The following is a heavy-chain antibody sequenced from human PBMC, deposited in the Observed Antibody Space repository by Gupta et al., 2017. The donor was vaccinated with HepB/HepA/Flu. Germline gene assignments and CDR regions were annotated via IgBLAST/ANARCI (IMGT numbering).Heavy chain of an antibody. CDR2: ILPLSGET. Sequence: QVQLVQSGTEVKKPGSSVKVSCKASEGTFKSYAINWVRQAPGQGLEWMGGILPLSGETSYTQKFQDRATITADRSTSTAYVDLRNLRFEDTADYYCVTFDRAGIDFWGQGTLVSVSS. CDR3: VTFDRAGIDF. D-gene: IGHD3-9*01. J-gene: IGHJ4*02. V-gene: IGHV1-69*06. CDR1: EGTFKSYA.